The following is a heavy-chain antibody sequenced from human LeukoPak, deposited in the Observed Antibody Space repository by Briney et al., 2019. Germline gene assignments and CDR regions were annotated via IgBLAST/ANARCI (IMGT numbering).Heavy chain of an antibody. CDR2: IYYSGST. D-gene: IGHD3-22*01. J-gene: IGHJ4*02. CDR3: ARGSRENYYDSSGYLDY. Sequence: SETLSLTCTVSGGSISSYYWSWIRQPPGKGLEWIGYIYYSGSTNYNPSLKSRVTILVDTSKNQFSLKLSSVTAADTAVYYCARGSRENYYDSSGYLDYWGQGTLVTVSS. CDR1: GGSISSYY. V-gene: IGHV4-59*01.